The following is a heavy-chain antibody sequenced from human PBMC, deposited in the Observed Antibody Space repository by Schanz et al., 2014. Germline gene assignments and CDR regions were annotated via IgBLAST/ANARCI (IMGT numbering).Heavy chain of an antibody. Sequence: EVQLLESGGGLVQPGGSLRLSCAASGFTFSSYAMSWVRQAPGKGLEWVSAISGSGETTYYADSVKGRFTISRDNSKNALYLQMNSLRAEDTAVYYCAKHLYQYNYYGMDVWGQGTLVTVSS. CDR1: GFTFSSYA. J-gene: IGHJ6*02. CDR3: AKHLYQYNYYGMDV. D-gene: IGHD2-2*02. CDR2: ISGSGETT. V-gene: IGHV3-23*01.